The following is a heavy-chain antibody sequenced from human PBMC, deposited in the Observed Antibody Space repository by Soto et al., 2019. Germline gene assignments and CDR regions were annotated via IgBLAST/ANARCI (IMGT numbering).Heavy chain of an antibody. CDR2: IIPIFGTA. J-gene: IGHJ3*02. D-gene: IGHD6-6*01. CDR1: GGTFSSYA. Sequence: SVKVSCKASGGTFSSYAISWVRQAPGQGLEWMGGIIPIFGTANYAQKFQGRVTITADKSTSTAYMELSSLRSEDTAVYYCARDPRVPYSSSREAAFDIWGQGTMVTVSS. V-gene: IGHV1-69*06. CDR3: ARDPRVPYSSSREAAFDI.